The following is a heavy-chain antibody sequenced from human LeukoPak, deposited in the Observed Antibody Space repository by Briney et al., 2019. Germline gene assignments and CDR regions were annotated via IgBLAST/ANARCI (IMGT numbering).Heavy chain of an antibody. CDR1: GGSVTSSGYY. CDR2: IYHSGST. J-gene: IGHJ4*02. Sequence: SETLSLTCTVSGGSVTSSGYYWTWVREHPGTGLEWIGYIYHSGSTYCNPSLKSRVTMSVERSKNQFSVNLTSVTAADTAVYYCAISYGDYYLDYWGQGTLVTVSS. CDR3: AISYGDYYLDY. V-gene: IGHV4-31*03. D-gene: IGHD4-17*01.